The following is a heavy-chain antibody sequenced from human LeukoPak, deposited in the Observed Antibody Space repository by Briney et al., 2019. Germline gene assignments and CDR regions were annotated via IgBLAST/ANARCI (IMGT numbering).Heavy chain of an antibody. CDR3: ARALRSSWYSGGTPQFDY. CDR2: ISSSGSTI. CDR1: GFTFSDYY. Sequence: GGSLRLSCAASGFTFSDYYMSWIRQAPGKGLEWVSYISSSGSTIYYADSVKGRFTISRDNAKNSLYLQMNSLRAEDTAVYYCARALRSSWYSGGTPQFDYWGQGTLVTVSS. J-gene: IGHJ4*02. D-gene: IGHD6-13*01. V-gene: IGHV3-11*01.